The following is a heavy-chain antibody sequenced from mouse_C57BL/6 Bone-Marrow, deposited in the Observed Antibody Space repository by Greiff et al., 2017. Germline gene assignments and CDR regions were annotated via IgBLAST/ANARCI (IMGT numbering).Heavy chain of an antibody. CDR3: ARDYLVY. CDR2: IHPNSGST. Sequence: VKLQESGAELAKPGASVKLSCKASGYTFTSYWMHWVKQRPGQGLEWIGMIHPNSGSTNYNEKFKSKATLTVDKSSSTAYMQLSSLTSEDSAVXYCARDYLVYWGQGTLVTVSA. CDR1: GYTFTSYW. D-gene: IGHD1-1*02. J-gene: IGHJ3*01. V-gene: IGHV1-64*01.